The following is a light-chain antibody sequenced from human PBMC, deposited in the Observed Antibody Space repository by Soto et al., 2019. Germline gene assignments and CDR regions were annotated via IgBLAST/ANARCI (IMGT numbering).Light chain of an antibody. CDR1: QSVSSSY. J-gene: IGKJ1*01. CDR2: GAS. CDR3: QQYGSSVWT. Sequence: EIVLTHSPGTLSLSPCERATLSFSASQSVSSSYLAWYQQKPGQAPRVLIFGASRRATGIPDRFSGTGSGTDFTVTISRLEPEDFAVYYCQQYGSSVWTFGQGTKVDIK. V-gene: IGKV3-20*01.